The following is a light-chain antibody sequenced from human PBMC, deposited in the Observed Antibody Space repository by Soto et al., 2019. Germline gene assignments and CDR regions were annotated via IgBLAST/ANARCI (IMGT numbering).Light chain of an antibody. J-gene: IGLJ1*01. Sequence: QSALTQPASVSGSPGQSITISCTGTSSDVGGYNYVSWYQQHPGKAPKLMIYEVSNRPSGVSNRFSCSKSGNTASLTISGLHAEDEADYYCSSYTSRSTPVVGTGTKLTVL. V-gene: IGLV2-14*01. CDR1: SSDVGGYNY. CDR3: SSYTSRSTPV. CDR2: EVS.